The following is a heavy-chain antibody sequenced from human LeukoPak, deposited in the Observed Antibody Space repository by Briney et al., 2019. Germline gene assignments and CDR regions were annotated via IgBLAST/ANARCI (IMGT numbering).Heavy chain of an antibody. V-gene: IGHV3-23*01. Sequence: GGSLRLSCAASGFTFSSYAMSWVRQAPGKGLEWVSAISGSGGSTYYADSVKGRFTISRDNSKNTLYLQMNSLRAEDTAVYYCAKDAPYSSGWYHPALADYWGQGTLVTVSS. J-gene: IGHJ4*02. CDR3: AKDAPYSSGWYHPALADY. CDR1: GFTFSSYA. D-gene: IGHD6-19*01. CDR2: ISGSGGST.